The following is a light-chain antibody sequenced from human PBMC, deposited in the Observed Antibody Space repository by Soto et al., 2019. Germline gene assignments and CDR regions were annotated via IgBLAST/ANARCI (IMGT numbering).Light chain of an antibody. V-gene: IGLV2-14*03. CDR2: DVG. J-gene: IGLJ2*01. CDR3: SSYSSSSTLVV. Sequence: QSALTQPASVSGSPGQSITISCTGTAGSYNYDSWYQQHSGKAPKLMIYDVGNRPSGVSNRFSGSKSGNTASLTISGLQAEDEADYYCSSYSSSSTLVVFGGGTKLTVL. CDR1: AGSYNY.